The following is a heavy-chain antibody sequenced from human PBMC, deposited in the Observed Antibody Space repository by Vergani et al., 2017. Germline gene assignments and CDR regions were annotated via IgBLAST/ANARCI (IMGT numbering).Heavy chain of an antibody. CDR3: ARRITGYDAFDI. Sequence: QVQLQESGPGLVKPSQTLSLTCTVSGGSISSGSNYWSWIRQPAGKGLEWIGRIYTSGSTNYNPSLKSRVTISVDTSKNQFSLKLSSVTAADTAVYYCARRITGYDAFDIWGQGTMVTVSS. CDR2: IYTSGST. J-gene: IGHJ3*02. D-gene: IGHD1-20*01. V-gene: IGHV4-61*02. CDR1: GGSISSGSNY.